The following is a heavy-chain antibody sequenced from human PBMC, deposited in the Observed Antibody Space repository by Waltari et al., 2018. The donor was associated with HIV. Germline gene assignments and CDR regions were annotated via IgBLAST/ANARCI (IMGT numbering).Heavy chain of an antibody. D-gene: IGHD3-10*01. V-gene: IGHV4-34*01. J-gene: IGHJ4*02. CDR3: ARGLYGSESFYRG. CDR2: INHSGST. CDR1: GESLSAYF. Sequence: QVQLQQWGAGLLKPSETLSLTCAVYGESLSAYFWSWIRQPPGKGLQWIGEINHSGSTSYNPSLKSRVTISVDTSKNQFSLNLTSVTAADTAVYYCARGLYGSESFYRGWGQGTLVTVSS.